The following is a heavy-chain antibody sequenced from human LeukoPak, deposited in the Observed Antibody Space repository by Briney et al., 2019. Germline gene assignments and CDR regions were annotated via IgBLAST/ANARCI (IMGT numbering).Heavy chain of an antibody. D-gene: IGHD5-24*01. CDR2: ISGSGSGGST. J-gene: IGHJ4*02. CDR1: GFTFSSSA. CDR3: AKSGYNRFDY. Sequence: GGSLRLSCAASGFTFSSSAMSWVRQAPGKGLEWVSSISGSGSGGSTYFADSVKGRFTISRDNSKNTLYLQMNSLRAEDTAVYYCAKSGYNRFDYWGQGTLVTVSS. V-gene: IGHV3-23*01.